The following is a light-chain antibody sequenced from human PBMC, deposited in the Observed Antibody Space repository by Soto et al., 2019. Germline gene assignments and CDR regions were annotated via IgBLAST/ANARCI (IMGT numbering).Light chain of an antibody. CDR2: EVT. CDR3: CSFAGRKTWV. J-gene: IGLJ3*02. CDR1: GTDVGTYYF. V-gene: IGLV2-23*02. Sequence: QSVLTQPASVSGSPGQSITISCTGSGTDVGTYYFVSWFQRHPGKPPQLIIYEVTERPSGVSPRFSGTKSVNTAPLTISGLRAEDEAYYFCCSFAGRKTWVFGGGTKLTVL.